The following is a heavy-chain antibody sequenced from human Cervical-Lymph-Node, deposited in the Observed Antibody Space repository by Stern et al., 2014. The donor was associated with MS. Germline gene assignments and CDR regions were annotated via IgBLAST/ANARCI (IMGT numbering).Heavy chain of an antibody. CDR1: GFSLSTSGLG. J-gene: IGHJ4*02. Sequence: QVTLKESGPALVKPTKTLTMTCTFSGFSLSTSGLGVGWIRQPPGEGLEWLAYIYWDDQKRYSPSLKSRLTITKDTSKNQVVLTLTNVDPVDTATYYCAHRTAGPFDYWGQGTLVTVSS. V-gene: IGHV2-5*02. CDR3: AHRTAGPFDY. CDR2: IYWDDQK.